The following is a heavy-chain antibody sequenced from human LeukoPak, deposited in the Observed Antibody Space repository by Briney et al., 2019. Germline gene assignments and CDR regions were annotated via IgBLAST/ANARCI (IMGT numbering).Heavy chain of an antibody. CDR2: IIPILGIA. CDR3: ASAEAYDSSGQY. V-gene: IGHV1-69*04. J-gene: IGHJ4*02. Sequence: SVKVSCKASGGTFSSYATSWVRQAPGQGLEWMGRIIPILGIANYAQKFQGRVTITADKSTSTAYMELSSLRSEDTAVYYCASAEAYDSSGQYWGQGTLVTVSS. D-gene: IGHD3-22*01. CDR1: GGTFSSYA.